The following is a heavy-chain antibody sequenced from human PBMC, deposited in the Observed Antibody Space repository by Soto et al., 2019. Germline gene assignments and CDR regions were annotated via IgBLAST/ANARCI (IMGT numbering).Heavy chain of an antibody. J-gene: IGHJ6*02. V-gene: IGHV3-30*18. CDR1: GFTFSSYG. Sequence: GGSLGLSCAASGFTFSSYGMHWVRQAPGKGLEWVAVISYDGSNKYYADSVKGRFTISRDNSKNTLYLQMNSLRAEDTAVYYCEKDLVDLRPRQVIVVVPAATDYYYYGMDVWGQGTTVTVSS. CDR3: EKDLVDLRPRQVIVVVPAATDYYYYGMDV. D-gene: IGHD2-2*01. CDR2: ISYDGSNK.